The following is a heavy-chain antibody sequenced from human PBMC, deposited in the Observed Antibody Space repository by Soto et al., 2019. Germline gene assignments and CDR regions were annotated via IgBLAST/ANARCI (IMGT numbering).Heavy chain of an antibody. CDR2: ISGSGGST. J-gene: IGHJ4*02. CDR1: GFTFSSYA. Sequence: EVQLLESGGGLVQPGGSLRFSCAASGFTFSSYAMSWVRQAPGKGLEWVSAISGSGGSTYYADSVKGRFTISRDNSKNTLYLQMNSLRAEDTAVYYCAKECRSSGWYGGDFDYWGQGTLVTVSS. CDR3: AKECRSSGWYGGDFDY. D-gene: IGHD6-19*01. V-gene: IGHV3-23*01.